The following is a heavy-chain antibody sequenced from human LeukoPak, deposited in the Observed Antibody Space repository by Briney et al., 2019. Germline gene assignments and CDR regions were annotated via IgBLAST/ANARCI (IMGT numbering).Heavy chain of an antibody. CDR1: GYTFTSYA. D-gene: IGHD3-10*01. J-gene: IGHJ4*02. Sequence: GASVKVSCKASGYTFTSYAMHWVRQAPGQRLEWMGWNNAGNGNTKYSQKFQGRVTITRDTSASTAYMELSSLRSEDTAVYYCARGVYGSGSYYNTLYYWGQGTLVTVSS. V-gene: IGHV1-3*01. CDR3: ARGVYGSGSYYNTLYY. CDR2: NNAGNGNT.